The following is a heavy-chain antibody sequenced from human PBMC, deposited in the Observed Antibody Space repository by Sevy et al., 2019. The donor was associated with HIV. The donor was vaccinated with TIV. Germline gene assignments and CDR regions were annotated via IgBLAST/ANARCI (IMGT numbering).Heavy chain of an antibody. CDR1: GYTFTGYY. Sequence: ASVKVSCKASGYTFTGYYVHWVRQAPGQGLEWMGGVDPNSGGTNYGQKFKGRVTMTTDTSISTAYMELSGLRSDDTAVYYCARSVYGSGTYLNDYWGQGTLVTVSS. CDR2: VDPNSGGT. D-gene: IGHD3-10*01. CDR3: ARSVYGSGTYLNDY. J-gene: IGHJ4*02. V-gene: IGHV1-2*02.